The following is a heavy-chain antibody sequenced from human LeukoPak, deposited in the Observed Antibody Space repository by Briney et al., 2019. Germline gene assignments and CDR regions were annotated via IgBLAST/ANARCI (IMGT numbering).Heavy chain of an antibody. CDR1: GFTFSSYS. D-gene: IGHD2-15*01. CDR2: ISSSSSYI. CDR3: ARDIVVVVAAQKAFDI. V-gene: IGHV3-21*01. J-gene: IGHJ3*02. Sequence: GGSLRLSCAASGFTFSSYSMNWVRQAPGKGLEWVSSISSSSSYIYYADSVKGRFTISRDNAKNSLYLQINSLRAEDTAVYYCARDIVVVVAAQKAFDIWGRGTMVTVSS.